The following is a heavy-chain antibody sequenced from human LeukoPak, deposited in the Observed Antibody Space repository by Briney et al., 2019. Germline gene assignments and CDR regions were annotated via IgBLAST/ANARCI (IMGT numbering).Heavy chain of an antibody. CDR2: IKEDESAK. CDR3: ARDVGGSLDY. V-gene: IGHV3-7*01. D-gene: IGHD1-26*01. CDR1: GFTFSRYY. J-gene: IGHJ4*02. Sequence: GGSLRLSCAASGFTFSRYYMSWVRQTPGKGLEWVANIKEDESAKHQADSVKGRFTISRDNAQNSVYLQMSSLRGEDTAVYYCARDVGGSLDYWGQGTLVTVSS.